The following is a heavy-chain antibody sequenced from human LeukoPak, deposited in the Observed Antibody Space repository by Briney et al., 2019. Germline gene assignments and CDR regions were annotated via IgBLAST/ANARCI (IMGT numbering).Heavy chain of an antibody. CDR1: GLSLSGYG. CDR3: AKAYSRYYYDSSGYNHLDY. V-gene: IGHV3-30*18. Sequence: GGSLRLSCVVSGLSLSGYGMHWVRQAPGKGLEWVAVISYDGSNEYYAESVKGRFTVSRDNSKNTLYLQMNSLRVEDTAVYYCAKAYSRYYYDSSGYNHLDYWGQGTLVTVSS. CDR2: ISYDGSNE. D-gene: IGHD3-22*01. J-gene: IGHJ4*02.